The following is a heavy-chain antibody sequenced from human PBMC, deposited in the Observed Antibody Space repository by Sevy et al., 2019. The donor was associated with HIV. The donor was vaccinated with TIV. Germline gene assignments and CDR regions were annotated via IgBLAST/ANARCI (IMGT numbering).Heavy chain of an antibody. J-gene: IGHJ6*02. CDR3: AINSDYGMDA. V-gene: IGHV3-7*01. D-gene: IGHD4-4*01. Sequence: GGSLRLSCVVSGFTFRNYWMSWVRQAPGKGLEWVANINQNGTEIYSVDSVKGRFTFSRDNTKNSVYLQMNSLRADDTAIYYCAINSDYGMDAWGQGTTVTVSS. CDR1: GFTFRNYW. CDR2: INQNGTEI.